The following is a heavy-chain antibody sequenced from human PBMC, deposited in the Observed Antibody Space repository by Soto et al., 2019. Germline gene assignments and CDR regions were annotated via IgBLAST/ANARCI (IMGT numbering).Heavy chain of an antibody. CDR2: FDPEDGET. Sequence: QVQLVQSGAEVKKPGASVKVSCKVSGYTLTELSMHWVRQAPGKGLEWMGGFDPEDGETIYAQKFQGRVTMTEETSTDTAYMELSSLRSEDTAVYYCATEVYYYGSGKTYYFDYWGQGTLVTVSS. D-gene: IGHD3-10*01. J-gene: IGHJ4*02. V-gene: IGHV1-24*01. CDR1: GYTLTELS. CDR3: ATEVYYYGSGKTYYFDY.